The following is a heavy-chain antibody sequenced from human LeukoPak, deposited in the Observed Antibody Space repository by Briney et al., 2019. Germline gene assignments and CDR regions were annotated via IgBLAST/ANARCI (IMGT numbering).Heavy chain of an antibody. CDR2: IYYSGST. J-gene: IGHJ4*02. V-gene: IGHV4-39*01. CDR1: GGSISSSSYY. D-gene: IGHD2-21*02. CDR3: ARLAYCGGDCYTYFDY. Sequence: SETLSLTCTVSGGSISSSSYYWGWIRQPPGKGLEWIGSIYYSGSTYYNPSLKSRVTISVDTSKSQFSLKLSSVTAADTAVYYCARLAYCGGDCYTYFDYWGQGTLVTVSS.